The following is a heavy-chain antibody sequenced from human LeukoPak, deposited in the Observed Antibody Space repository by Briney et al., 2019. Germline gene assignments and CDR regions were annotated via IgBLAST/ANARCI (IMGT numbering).Heavy chain of an antibody. V-gene: IGHV3-30*02. CDR2: LRSDGSNK. CDR3: AKGAQYYGSGSHRRGHYFDS. J-gene: IGHJ4*02. D-gene: IGHD3-10*01. CDR1: GFTFSTYA. Sequence: PGGSLRLSCAASGFTFSTYAMHWVRQAPGKGLEGVALLRSDGSNKYYADSVKGRFTISRDNSKNTLYLQMSSLRAEDTAVYYCAKGAQYYGSGSHRRGHYFDSWGQGTLVTVSS.